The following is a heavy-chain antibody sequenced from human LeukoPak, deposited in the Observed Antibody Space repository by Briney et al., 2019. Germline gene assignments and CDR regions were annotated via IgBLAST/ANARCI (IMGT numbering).Heavy chain of an antibody. J-gene: IGHJ4*02. V-gene: IGHV4-59*01. Sequence: TSETLSLTCTVSGGSISSYYWSWIRQPPRKRLEWIGYIYYSGSTNYNPSLKSRVTISVDMSKNQFSLKLSSVTAADTAVYYCARRTGYYDGFDYWGQGTLVTVSS. CDR3: ARRTGYYDGFDY. CDR2: IYYSGST. D-gene: IGHD3/OR15-3a*01. CDR1: GGSISSYY.